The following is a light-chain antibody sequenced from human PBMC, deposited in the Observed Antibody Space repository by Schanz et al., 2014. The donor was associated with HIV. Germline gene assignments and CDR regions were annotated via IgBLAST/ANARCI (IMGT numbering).Light chain of an antibody. CDR2: DVT. CDR3: CSFAGTIWV. Sequence: ALTQPPSASGSLGQSVTISCTGTSSDVGGYNYVSWYQQHPGKAPKLMIYDVTKRPSGVPDRFSGSKSGNTASLTISGLQAEDEADYYCCSFAGTIWVFGGGTKLTVL. V-gene: IGLV2-8*01. J-gene: IGLJ3*02. CDR1: SSDVGGYNY.